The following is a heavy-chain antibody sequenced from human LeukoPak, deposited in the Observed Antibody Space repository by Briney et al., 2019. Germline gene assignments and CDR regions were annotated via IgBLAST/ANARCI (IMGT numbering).Heavy chain of an antibody. V-gene: IGHV1-18*04. J-gene: IGHJ5*02. CDR1: GYTFNAYG. CDR3: VVTTTPVAGTGGRLRLDPLSSWSDP. D-gene: IGHD6-19*01. CDR2: ITAYSGNT. Sequence: ASVKVSCKASGYTFNAYGITWVRQAPGQWLEWRGWITAYSGNTRYAEEIQGRVTMTTDTSTSTAFLELSSLKSKDTAIYYCVVTTTPVAGTGGRLRLDPLSSWSDPWGQGTLVTVSS.